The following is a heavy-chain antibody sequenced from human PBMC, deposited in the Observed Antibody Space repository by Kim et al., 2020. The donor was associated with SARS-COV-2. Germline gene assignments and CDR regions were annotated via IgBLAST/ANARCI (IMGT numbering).Heavy chain of an antibody. J-gene: IGHJ4*02. V-gene: IGHV5-51*01. D-gene: IGHD3-10*01. Sequence: SPSFQGQVTISADKSISTAYLQWSSLKASDTAMYYCARHDYYGSGRSDYWGQGTLVTVSS. CDR3: ARHDYYGSGRSDY.